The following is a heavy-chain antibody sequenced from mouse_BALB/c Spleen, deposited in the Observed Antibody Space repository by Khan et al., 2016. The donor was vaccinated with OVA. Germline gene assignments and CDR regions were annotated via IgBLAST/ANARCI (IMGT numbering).Heavy chain of an antibody. CDR2: IDPPIGNT. CDR3: ARRARK. J-gene: IGHJ2*01. CDR1: GLNFKDTY. V-gene: IGHV14-3*02. D-gene: IGHD3-3*01. Sequence: LVQSGVELVHSGSTVKLSCTASGLNFKDTYMHWLKQWPEPGLEWIARIDPPIGNTYYVSTFPVKVTITADTSSNTAYLQLSSLTSEDTAVYYCARRARKWGQGTTLTVSS.